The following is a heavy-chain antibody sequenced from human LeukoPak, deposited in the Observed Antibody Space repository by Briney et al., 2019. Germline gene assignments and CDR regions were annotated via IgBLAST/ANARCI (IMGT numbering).Heavy chain of an antibody. D-gene: IGHD7-27*01. CDR2: INPNSGGA. CDR1: GYSFTGYF. V-gene: IGHV1-2*02. CDR3: ARESQLGILDAY. Sequence: ASVKVSCKASGYSFTGYFMHWVRQAPRQGLEWMGWINPNSGGANYAQNFQGRVTMTRDTTINTAYMELNRLRSDDTAVYYCARESQLGILDAYWGQGTLVTVSS. J-gene: IGHJ4*02.